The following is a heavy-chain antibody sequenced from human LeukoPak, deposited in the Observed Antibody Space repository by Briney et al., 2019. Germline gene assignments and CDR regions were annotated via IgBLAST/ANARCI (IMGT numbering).Heavy chain of an antibody. CDR3: ARGPYSSNWYVDY. D-gene: IGHD6-13*01. Sequence: PGGSLRLSCAASGFTFSSYEMNWVRQAPGKGLEWVSYISRTGNSKYYADSVKGRFTISRDSTKNSLYLQMNSLRAEDTAVYYCARGPYSSNWYVDYWGQGTLVTVAS. CDR2: ISRTGNSK. CDR1: GFTFSSYE. V-gene: IGHV3-48*03. J-gene: IGHJ4*02.